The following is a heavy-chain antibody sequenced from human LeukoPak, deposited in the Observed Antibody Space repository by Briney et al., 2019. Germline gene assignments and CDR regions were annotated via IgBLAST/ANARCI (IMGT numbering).Heavy chain of an antibody. Sequence: SETLSLTCTVSGGSLSSCGYYWIGIPQHPGKGLEWIGYNYYSRSNYYNLYLKSPITISVDTSKNHFSLKLGSVAAPAQAYYYRARNPRWY. CDR1: GGSLSSCGYY. CDR2: NYYSRSN. V-gene: IGHV4-31*01. CDR3: ARNPRWY. J-gene: IGHJ2*01.